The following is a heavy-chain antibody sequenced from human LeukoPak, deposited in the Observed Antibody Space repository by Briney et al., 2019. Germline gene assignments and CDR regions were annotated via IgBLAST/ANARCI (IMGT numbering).Heavy chain of an antibody. Sequence: GGSLRLSCAVSGFTFSSYDMHWVRQAPGKGLEWVALISYDGSYKYYADSMKGRFTISRDNSKNTLYLQMNSLRPEDTAVYYCARDQTGTMPFDYWGQGTLVTVSS. CDR1: GFTFSSYD. V-gene: IGHV3-30*03. D-gene: IGHD1/OR15-1a*01. CDR3: ARDQTGTMPFDY. J-gene: IGHJ4*02. CDR2: ISYDGSYK.